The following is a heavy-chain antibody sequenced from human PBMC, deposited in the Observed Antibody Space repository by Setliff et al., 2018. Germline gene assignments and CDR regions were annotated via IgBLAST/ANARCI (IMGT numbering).Heavy chain of an antibody. D-gene: IGHD3-3*01. CDR1: GESFSNNY. J-gene: IGHJ6*02. V-gene: IGHV4-34*01. CDR2: SNHSGNT. CDR3: ARLSWNGLRYYGLDV. Sequence: ASETLSLTCSVYGESFSNNYWSWIRQPPGKGLEWIGESNHSGNTTNHPSLKSRLTMSVDTSKNQFSLKLTSVTAADTAVYYCARLSWNGLRYYGLDVWGQGTTVTVSS.